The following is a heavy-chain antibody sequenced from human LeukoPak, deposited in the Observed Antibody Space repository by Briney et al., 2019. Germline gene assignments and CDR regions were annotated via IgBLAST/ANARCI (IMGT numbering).Heavy chain of an antibody. J-gene: IGHJ4*02. CDR1: GFTFSSYG. CDR3: AKGYNYGYLDY. D-gene: IGHD5-18*01. V-gene: IGHV3-23*01. CDR2: ITGSGGST. Sequence: PGGPLRLSCAAFGFTFSSYGMYWVRQAPGKGLEWVSAITGSGGSTYYADSVMGRFTISRDNSKNTLYLQMNSLRAEDTAVYYCAKGYNYGYLDYWGQGTLVTVSS.